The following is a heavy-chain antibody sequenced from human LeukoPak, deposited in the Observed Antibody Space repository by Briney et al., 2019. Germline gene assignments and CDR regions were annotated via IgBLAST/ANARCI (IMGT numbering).Heavy chain of an antibody. Sequence: GGSLRLSCAASGFTFSSYAMSWVRQAPGKGLEWVSAISGSGGSTYYADSVKGRFTISRDNSKNTLYLQMNSLRAEDTAVYYCAKSLFAWEATIFGVVIQDDYYYGMDVWGQGTTVTVSS. CDR2: ISGSGGST. CDR1: GFTFSSYA. CDR3: AKSLFAWEATIFGVVIQDDYYYGMDV. J-gene: IGHJ6*02. D-gene: IGHD3-3*01. V-gene: IGHV3-23*01.